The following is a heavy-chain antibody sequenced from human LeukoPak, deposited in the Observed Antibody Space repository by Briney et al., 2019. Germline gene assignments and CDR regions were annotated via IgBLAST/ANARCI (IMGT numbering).Heavy chain of an antibody. D-gene: IGHD4-17*01. CDR1: GFTFSSYA. J-gene: IGHJ4*02. CDR2: ISGSGGST. CDR3: ARDTVTWYYFDY. V-gene: IGHV3-23*01. Sequence: GGSLRLSCAASGFTFSSYAMSWVRQAPGKGLEWVSAISGSGGSTYYADSVKGRFTISRDNAKNSLYLQMNSLRADDTAVYYCARDTVTWYYFDYWGQGTLVTVSS.